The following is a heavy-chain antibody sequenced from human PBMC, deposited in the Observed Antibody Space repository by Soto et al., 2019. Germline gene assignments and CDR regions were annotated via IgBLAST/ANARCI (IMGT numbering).Heavy chain of an antibody. Sequence: LTCTVSGGSISSGNYYWSWIRQHPGKGLEWIGYIYYSGSTYYNPSLKRRVTISVDTSKNQFSLKLSSVTAADTAVYYCARHQSHSSSYVDPWGQGTLVTVS. J-gene: IGHJ5*02. D-gene: IGHD6-13*01. V-gene: IGHV4-39*01. CDR2: IYYSGST. CDR1: GGSISSGNYY. CDR3: ARHQSHSSSYVDP.